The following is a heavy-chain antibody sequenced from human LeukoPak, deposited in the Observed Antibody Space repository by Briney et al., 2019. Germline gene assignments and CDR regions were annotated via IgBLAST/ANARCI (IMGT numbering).Heavy chain of an antibody. CDR3: ARGSEWQQQLTGPPRGHYFYYMDV. J-gene: IGHJ6*03. Sequence: GGSLRLSCAASGFTVSSNYMSWVRQAPGKGLEWVSVIYSGGSTYYADSVKGRFTISRDNSKNTLYLQMHSLRAEDAAVYYCARGSEWQQQLTGPPRGHYFYYMDVWGKGTTVTISS. V-gene: IGHV3-53*01. CDR2: IYSGGST. D-gene: IGHD6-13*01. CDR1: GFTVSSNY.